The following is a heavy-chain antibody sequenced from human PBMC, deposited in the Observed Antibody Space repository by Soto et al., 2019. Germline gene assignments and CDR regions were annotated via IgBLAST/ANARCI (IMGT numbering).Heavy chain of an antibody. V-gene: IGHV3-30*18. D-gene: IGHD6-19*01. CDR3: AKGGRQWLVTSDFNY. Sequence: VQLVESGGGVVQPGRSLRLSCAASGFTFSDYAMHWVRQAPGKGLEWVAVVSHDGRNTHYADSVKGRFTISRDSSKNTVSLDMNSLRAEDTDVYYCAKGGRQWLVTSDFNYWGQGALVTVSS. CDR1: GFTFSDYA. J-gene: IGHJ4*02. CDR2: VSHDGRNT.